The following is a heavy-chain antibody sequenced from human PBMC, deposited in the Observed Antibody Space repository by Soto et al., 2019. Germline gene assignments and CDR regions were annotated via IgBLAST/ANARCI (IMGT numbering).Heavy chain of an antibody. D-gene: IGHD3-10*01. CDR1: GFTFSNFG. Sequence: GSLRLSCEASGFTFSNFGMHWVRQAPGKGLEWVSFISSSSRDIYYADSLKGRFTISRDNAKNSLYLQMSSLRAEDTALYYCARDHYGSGSPPGYWGQGILVTVS. J-gene: IGHJ4*02. CDR3: ARDHYGSGSPPGY. CDR2: ISSSSRDI. V-gene: IGHV3-21*01.